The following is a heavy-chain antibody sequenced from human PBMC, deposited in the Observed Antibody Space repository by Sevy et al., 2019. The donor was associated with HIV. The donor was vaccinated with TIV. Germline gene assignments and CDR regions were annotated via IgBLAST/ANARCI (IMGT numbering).Heavy chain of an antibody. J-gene: IGHJ6*02. CDR3: ARRPDIAAAGIPIDGYYYYGMDV. CDR1: GGSISSSSYY. CDR2: IYYSGST. V-gene: IGHV4-39*01. D-gene: IGHD6-13*01. Sequence: SEILSLTCTVSGGSISSSSYYWGWIRQPPGKGLEWIGSIYYSGSTYYNPSLKSRVTISVDTSKNQFSLKLSSVTAADTAVYYCARRPDIAAAGIPIDGYYYYGMDVWGQGTTVTVSS.